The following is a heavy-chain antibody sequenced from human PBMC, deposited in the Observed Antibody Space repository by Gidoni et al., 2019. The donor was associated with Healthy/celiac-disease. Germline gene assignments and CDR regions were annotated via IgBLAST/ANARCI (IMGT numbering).Heavy chain of an antibody. D-gene: IGHD3-3*01. J-gene: IGHJ4*02. CDR2: ISGSGGST. CDR3: AKDPPPITIFGGEGDY. CDR1: GFTFSSYA. V-gene: IGHV3-23*04. Sequence: EVQLVESGGGLVQPGGSLRLSCAASGFTFSSYAMSWVRQAPGKGLEWVSAISGSGGSTYYADSVKGRFTISRDNSKNTLYLQMNSLRAEDTAVYYCAKDPPPITIFGGEGDYWGQGTLVTVSS.